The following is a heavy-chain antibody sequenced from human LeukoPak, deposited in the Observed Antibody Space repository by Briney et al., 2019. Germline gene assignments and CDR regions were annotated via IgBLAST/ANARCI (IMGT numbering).Heavy chain of an antibody. CDR1: GYTFTGYY. V-gene: IGHV1-2*02. J-gene: IGHJ4*02. CDR2: INPNSGGT. D-gene: IGHD5-18*01. Sequence: GASVKVSCKASGYTFTGYYMHWVRQDPGQGLEWMGWINPNSGGTNYAQKFQGRVTMTRDTSIRTAYMELSRLRSDDTAVYYCAGGNFGYSYLCYWGQGTLVTVSS. CDR3: AGGNFGYSYLCY.